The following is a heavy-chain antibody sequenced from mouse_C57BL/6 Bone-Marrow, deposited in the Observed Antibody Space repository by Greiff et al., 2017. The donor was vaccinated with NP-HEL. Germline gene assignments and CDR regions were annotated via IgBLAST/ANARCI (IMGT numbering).Heavy chain of an antibody. CDR2: IWSGGST. CDR3: ARTQSPYYYGSSGWYFDV. V-gene: IGHV2-2*01. CDR1: GFSLTSYG. Sequence: QVHVKQSGPGLVQPSQSLSITCTVSGFSLTSYGVHWVRQSPGKGLEWLGVIWSGGSTDYNAAFISRLSISKDNSKSQVFFKMNSLQADDTAIYYCARTQSPYYYGSSGWYFDVWGTGTTVTVSS. J-gene: IGHJ1*03. D-gene: IGHD1-1*01.